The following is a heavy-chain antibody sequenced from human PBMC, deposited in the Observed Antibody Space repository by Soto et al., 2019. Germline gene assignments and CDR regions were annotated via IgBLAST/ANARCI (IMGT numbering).Heavy chain of an antibody. V-gene: IGHV3-30*18. CDR1: GFTFSSYG. D-gene: IGHD6-6*01. CDR2: ISYDGSNK. J-gene: IGHJ6*03. Sequence: GGSLRLSCAASGFTFSSYGMHWVRQAPGKGLEWVAVISYDGSNKYYADSVKGRFTISRDNSKNTLYLQMNSLRAEDTAVYYCAKDGEYSSSSFLPSLYYYYYMDVWGKGTTVTVSS. CDR3: AKDGEYSSSSFLPSLYYYYYMDV.